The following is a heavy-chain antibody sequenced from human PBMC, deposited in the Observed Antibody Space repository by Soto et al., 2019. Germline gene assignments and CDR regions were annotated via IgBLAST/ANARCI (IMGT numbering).Heavy chain of an antibody. D-gene: IGHD6-13*01. Sequence: QVQLVESGGGVVQPGRSLRLSCAASGFTFSVYAIHWVRQAPGKGLEWVAAISYDGNNKYYADSMKGRFTISRDNSKNTLYLQMNSLRADDTAVFYCAREVAAGGTWNFDYWGQGTLVTVAS. CDR3: AREVAAGGTWNFDY. J-gene: IGHJ4*02. CDR1: GFTFSVYA. V-gene: IGHV3-30-3*01. CDR2: ISYDGNNK.